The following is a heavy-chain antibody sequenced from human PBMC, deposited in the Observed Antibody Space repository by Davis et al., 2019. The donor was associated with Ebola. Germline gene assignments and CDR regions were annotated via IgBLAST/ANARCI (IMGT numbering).Heavy chain of an antibody. CDR1: GGSFSGYY. Sequence: MPSETLSLTCAVYGGSFSGYYWSWIRQPPGKGLEWIGYIYYSGSTNYNPSLKSRVTISVDTSKNQFSLKLSSVTAADTAVYYCASISSSSWYYFDYWGQGTLVTVSS. D-gene: IGHD6-13*01. V-gene: IGHV4-59*01. CDR3: ASISSSSWYYFDY. CDR2: IYYSGST. J-gene: IGHJ4*02.